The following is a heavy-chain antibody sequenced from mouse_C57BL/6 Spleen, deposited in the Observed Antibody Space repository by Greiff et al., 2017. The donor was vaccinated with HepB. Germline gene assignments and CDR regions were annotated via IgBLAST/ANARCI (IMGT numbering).Heavy chain of an antibody. V-gene: IGHV1-69*01. D-gene: IGHD1-1*01. CDR3: ARFDYYGSSYGFAY. J-gene: IGHJ3*01. CDR2: IDPSDSYT. Sequence: QVQLQQPGAELVMPGASVKLSCKASGYTFTSYWMHWVKQRPGQGLEWIGEIDPSDSYTNYNQKFKGKSTLTVDKSSSTAYMQLSSLTSEDSAVYYCARFDYYGSSYGFAYWGQGTLVTVSA. CDR1: GYTFTSYW.